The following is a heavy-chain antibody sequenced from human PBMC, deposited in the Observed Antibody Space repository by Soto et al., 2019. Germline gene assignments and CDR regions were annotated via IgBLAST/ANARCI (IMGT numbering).Heavy chain of an antibody. D-gene: IGHD5-12*01. Sequence: QVQLQESGPGLVKPSETLSLTCTVSGGSISSYYWSWIRQPPGKGLEWIGYIYYSGSTNYNPSLKSRVTISVDTSKNQFSLKLSSVTAADTAVYYCARYEVDIVATTFLFDYWGQGTLVTVSS. CDR1: GGSISSYY. CDR2: IYYSGST. J-gene: IGHJ4*02. V-gene: IGHV4-59*01. CDR3: ARYEVDIVATTFLFDY.